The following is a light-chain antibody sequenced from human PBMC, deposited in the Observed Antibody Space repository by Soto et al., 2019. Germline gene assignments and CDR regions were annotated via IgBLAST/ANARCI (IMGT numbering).Light chain of an antibody. CDR2: GAS. Sequence: DIVLTQSPGTLSLSPGERATISCRASQSVSSGFLAWYQQKPGQAPRLLIYGASSRATGIPDRFSGSGSGTDFTLTISRLEPEDFAVYYCQQYGKSRFIFGPGTKVDIK. V-gene: IGKV3-20*01. CDR3: QQYGKSRFI. J-gene: IGKJ3*01. CDR1: QSVSSGF.